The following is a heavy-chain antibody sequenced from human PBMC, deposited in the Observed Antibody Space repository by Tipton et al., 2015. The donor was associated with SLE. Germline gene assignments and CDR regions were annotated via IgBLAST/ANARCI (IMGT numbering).Heavy chain of an antibody. CDR2: IYYSGSS. D-gene: IGHD6-19*01. CDR3: ARGRIAVAGNHFDY. J-gene: IGHJ4*02. CDR1: GGSISSSSYY. V-gene: IGHV4-39*07. Sequence: TLSLTCTVSGGSISSSSYYWGWIRQPPGKGLEWIGRIYYSGSSYYNPSLKSRVTISVDTSKNQFSLQLSSVTAADTAVYYCARGRIAVAGNHFDYWGQGTLVTVSS.